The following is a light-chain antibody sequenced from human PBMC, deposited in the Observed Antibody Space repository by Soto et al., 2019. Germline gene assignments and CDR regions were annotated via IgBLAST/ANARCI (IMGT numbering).Light chain of an antibody. V-gene: IGKV1-27*01. CDR3: QKYNSATCT. CDR2: AAS. J-gene: IGKJ1*01. Sequence: DIQMTQSPSSLSASVGDRVTITCRASQSISNYLSWYQQKPGKVPQLLIYAASTLQSGVPSRFSGSGSGTDFTLTISLLEPEDVATYYCQKYNSATCTFGQGTQVEIK. CDR1: QSISNY.